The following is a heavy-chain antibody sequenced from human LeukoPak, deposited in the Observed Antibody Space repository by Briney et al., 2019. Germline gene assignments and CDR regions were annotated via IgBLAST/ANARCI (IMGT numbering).Heavy chain of an antibody. Sequence: SETLSLTCSVSGGSISSSYWSWFRQPPGKGLEWIGYISYSGSTNYNPSLKGRVSISVATSKTQFSLRLSSVTAADTAVYFCARGRILGANHDAFDIWGQGTMVAVSS. CDR1: GGSISSSY. V-gene: IGHV4-59*12. D-gene: IGHD1-26*01. CDR2: ISYSGST. CDR3: ARGRILGANHDAFDI. J-gene: IGHJ3*02.